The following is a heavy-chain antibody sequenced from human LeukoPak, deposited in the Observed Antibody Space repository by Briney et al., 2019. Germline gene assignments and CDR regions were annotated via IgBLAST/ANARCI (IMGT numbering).Heavy chain of an antibody. CDR1: GGTISSYY. V-gene: IGHV4-59*01. D-gene: IGHD1-26*01. CDR3: ARSVGATHY. CDR2: IYYSGST. J-gene: IGHJ4*02. Sequence: SETLSLTCTVSGGTISSYYWSWIRQPPGKGLEWIGYIYYSGSTNYNPSLKSRVTISVDTSKNQFSLKLSSVTAADTAVYYCARSVGATHYWGQGTLVTVSS.